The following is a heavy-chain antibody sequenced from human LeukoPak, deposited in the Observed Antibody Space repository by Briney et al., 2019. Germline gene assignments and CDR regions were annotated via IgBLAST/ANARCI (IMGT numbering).Heavy chain of an antibody. CDR2: INPNSAGT. CDR3: ARGGVSIY. Sequence: ASVKVSCKASGYTFNGYSVHWLRQAPGQGLEWMGWINPNSAGTNYAQKFQGRVTMTRDTSISTAYMELSRLKSDDTAMYYCARGGVSIYWGQGTLVTVSX. J-gene: IGHJ4*02. V-gene: IGHV1-2*02. CDR1: GYTFNGYS.